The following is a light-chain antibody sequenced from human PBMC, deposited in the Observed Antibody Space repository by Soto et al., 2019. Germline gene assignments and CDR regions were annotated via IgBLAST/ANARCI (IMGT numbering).Light chain of an antibody. J-gene: IGKJ4*01. Sequence: AIRMTQSPSSLSASTGDRVTITCRASQGISSYLAWYQQKPGKAPKLLIYAASTLQSGVPSRFSGSGSGTDFTLTISCLQSEDFATYYCQQYYSYPPNTFGVGTKV. CDR1: QGISSY. CDR3: QQYYSYPPNT. CDR2: AAS. V-gene: IGKV1-8*01.